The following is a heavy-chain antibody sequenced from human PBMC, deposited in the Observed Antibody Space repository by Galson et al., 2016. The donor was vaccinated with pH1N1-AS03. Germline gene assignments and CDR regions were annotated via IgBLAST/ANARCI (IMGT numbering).Heavy chain of an antibody. V-gene: IGHV4-38-2*01. CDR3: ALRSVGPRSFDY. CDR2: IYRQGNT. Sequence: ETLSLTCAVSGYSLTSGYYWGWIRQPPGKGLEWIGSIYRQGNTYYNPSLKSRVTISMDTSKNQLSLRLDSVTAADTAVYHCALRSVGPRSFDYWGQGIPVTVSS. CDR1: GYSLTSGYY. J-gene: IGHJ4*02.